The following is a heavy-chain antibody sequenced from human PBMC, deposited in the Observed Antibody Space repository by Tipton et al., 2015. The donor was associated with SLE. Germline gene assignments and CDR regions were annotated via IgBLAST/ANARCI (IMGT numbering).Heavy chain of an antibody. D-gene: IGHD1-26*01. CDR3: AKQWDLLD. J-gene: IGHJ4*02. V-gene: IGHV3-30*02. CDR1: GFTFSSYA. Sequence: SLRLSCAASGFTFSSYAMHWVRQAPGKGLEWVAFIRSDGSKKNYADSGKGRFTVSRDNSKNTLYLQLNSLRTDDTAVFYCAKQWDLLDWGQGTLVTVSS. CDR2: IRSDGSKK.